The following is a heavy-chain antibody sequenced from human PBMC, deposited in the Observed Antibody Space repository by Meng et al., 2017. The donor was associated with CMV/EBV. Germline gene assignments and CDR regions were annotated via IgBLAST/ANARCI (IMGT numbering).Heavy chain of an antibody. CDR3: ARDAYNSFDS. D-gene: IGHD5-24*01. J-gene: IGHJ4*02. Sequence: SETLSLTCSVSGVSITSFYWTWVRQAPGKGLEWIGYVSYSGNTNYNPSFRSRVTISRETSRNQFSPHLTSVTAADTAVYFCARDAYNSFDSWGLGTLVTVSS. V-gene: IGHV4-59*01. CDR2: VSYSGNT. CDR1: GVSITSFY.